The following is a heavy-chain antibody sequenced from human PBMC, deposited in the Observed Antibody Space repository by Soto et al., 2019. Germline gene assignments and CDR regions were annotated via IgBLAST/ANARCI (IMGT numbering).Heavy chain of an antibody. Sequence: EVQLVQSGAEVKKPGESLKISCKGSGYSFTSYWIGWVRQMPGKGLEWMGIIYPGDSDTRYSPSFQGQVTISADKSISTAYLQWSSLKASDTAMYYCARQPHYYDSSGYYPTGWFDPWGQGTLVTVSS. CDR3: ARQPHYYDSSGYYPTGWFDP. CDR2: IYPGDSDT. CDR1: GYSFTSYW. D-gene: IGHD3-22*01. V-gene: IGHV5-51*01. J-gene: IGHJ5*02.